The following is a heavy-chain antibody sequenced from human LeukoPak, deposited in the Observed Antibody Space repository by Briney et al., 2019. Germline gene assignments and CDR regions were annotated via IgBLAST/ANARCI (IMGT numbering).Heavy chain of an antibody. CDR2: INPNSGGT. CDR3: ARVNDYGDYVDY. CDR1: GYTFTGYY. V-gene: IGHV1-2*02. J-gene: IGHJ4*02. Sequence: ASVKVSCKASGYTFTGYYMHWVRQAPGQGLEWMGWINPNSGGTNYAQKFQGRVTMTRDTSISTAYMELSRLRSDDTAVYYCARVNDYGDYVDYWGQGTLVTVSP. D-gene: IGHD4-17*01.